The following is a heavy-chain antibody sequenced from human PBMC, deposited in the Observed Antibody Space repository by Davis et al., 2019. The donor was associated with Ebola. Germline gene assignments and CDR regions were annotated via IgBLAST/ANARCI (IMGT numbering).Heavy chain of an antibody. CDR2: ISAYNGNT. V-gene: IGHV1-18*01. J-gene: IGHJ6*02. CDR3: ARTYYDFRSGYPLGMDV. Sequence: ASVKVSCKASGGTFSSYAISWVRQAPGQGLEWMGWISAYNGNTNYAQKLQGRVTMTTDTSTSTAYMELRSLRSDDTAVYYCARTYYDFRSGYPLGMDVWGQGTTVTVSS. D-gene: IGHD3-3*01. CDR1: GGTFSSYA.